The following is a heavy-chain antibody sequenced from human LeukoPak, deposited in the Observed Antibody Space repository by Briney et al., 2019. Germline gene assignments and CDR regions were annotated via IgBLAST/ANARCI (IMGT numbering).Heavy chain of an antibody. CDR1: GYTLTELS. CDR2: FDPEDGET. V-gene: IGHV1-24*01. J-gene: IGHJ4*02. Sequence: ASVKVSCKVSGYTLTELSMHWVQQAPGKGLEWMGGFDPEDGETIYAQKFQGRVTMTEDTSTDTAYMELSSLRSEDTAVYYCAIPAPTSGSYHVGYFDYWGQGTLVTVSS. CDR3: AIPAPTSGSYHVGYFDY. D-gene: IGHD1-26*01.